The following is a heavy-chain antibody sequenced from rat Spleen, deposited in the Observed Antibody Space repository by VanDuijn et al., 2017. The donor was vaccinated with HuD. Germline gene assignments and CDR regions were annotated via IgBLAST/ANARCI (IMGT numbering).Heavy chain of an antibody. CDR1: GFSLTSYD. CDR3: TRWSRGFDY. CDR2: IWTDGST. D-gene: IGHD4-2*01. V-gene: IGHV2-1*01. J-gene: IGHJ2*01. Sequence: QVQLKESGPGLVQPSQTLSLTCTVSGFSLTSYDVHWVRQPPGKGLQWMGGIWTDGSTAYNSALNSRLSISRDTSKSQVFLKMNSLQSEDTAIYFCTRWSRGFDYWGQGVMVTVSS.